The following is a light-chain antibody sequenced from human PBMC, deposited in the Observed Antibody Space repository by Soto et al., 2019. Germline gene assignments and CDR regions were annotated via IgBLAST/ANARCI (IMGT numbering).Light chain of an antibody. V-gene: IGKV1-39*01. Sequence: DIQMSQSPSALSASVGDRFTITCRGGHNIDKYLNWYQQKPGKAPKILIYGASNLQSGVPSRFSGSGSGTEFTLTISSLHPEDFATYYCQQSYNTHELTFDGGTKVDIK. CDR2: GAS. CDR3: QQSYNTHELT. CDR1: HNIDKY. J-gene: IGKJ4*01.